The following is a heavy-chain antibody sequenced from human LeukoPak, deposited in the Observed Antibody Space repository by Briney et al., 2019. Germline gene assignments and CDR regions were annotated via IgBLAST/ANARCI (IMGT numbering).Heavy chain of an antibody. V-gene: IGHV3-7*03. Sequence: GGSLRLSCTASGFTFGDYAMSWVRQAPGKGLEWVANIKQDGSEKYYVDSVKGRFTISRDNAKNSLYLQMNSLRAEDTAVYYCARAGWVGPSDYWGQGTLVTVSS. CDR1: GFTFGDYA. J-gene: IGHJ4*02. CDR3: ARAGWVGPSDY. CDR2: IKQDGSEK. D-gene: IGHD6-19*01.